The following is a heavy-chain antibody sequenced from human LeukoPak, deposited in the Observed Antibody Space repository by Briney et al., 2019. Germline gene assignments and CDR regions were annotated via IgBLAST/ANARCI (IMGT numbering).Heavy chain of an antibody. V-gene: IGHV4-59*11. CDR2: IYYSGST. CDR3: ARETLEGKFDP. J-gene: IGHJ5*02. CDR1: DGSISNHY. Sequence: SETLSLTCTVSDGSISNHYWTWIRQPPGKELEWIGYIYYSGSTKTNPSLKSRVTISVDTSKDQFSLKLSSVTAADTAVYFCARETLEGKFDPWGPGTLVTVSS. D-gene: IGHD1-1*01.